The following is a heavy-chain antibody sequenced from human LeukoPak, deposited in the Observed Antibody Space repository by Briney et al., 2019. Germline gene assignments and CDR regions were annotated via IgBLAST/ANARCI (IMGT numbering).Heavy chain of an antibody. D-gene: IGHD1-26*01. CDR2: IYYSGST. V-gene: IGHV4-59*01. J-gene: IGHJ3*02. CDR3: ARGVYSGSYYSLAFDI. CDR1: GGSISSYY. Sequence: SETLSLTCTVSGGSISSYYWSWIRQPPGKGLEWIGYIYYSGSTNYNPSLKSRVTISVDTSKNQFSLKLSSVTAADTAVYYCARGVYSGSYYSLAFDIWGQGTMVTVSS.